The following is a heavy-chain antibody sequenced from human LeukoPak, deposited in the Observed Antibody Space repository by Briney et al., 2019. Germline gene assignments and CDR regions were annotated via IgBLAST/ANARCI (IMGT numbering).Heavy chain of an antibody. CDR2: INSDGSST. V-gene: IGHV3-74*01. D-gene: IGHD1-1*01. J-gene: IGHJ4*02. CDR3: ARDGGQPERLLY. CDR1: GFTFSSYW. Sequence: GGSLGLSCAASGFTFSSYWMHWVRQAPGKGLVWVSRINSDGSSTSYADSVKGRFTISRDNAKNTLYLQMNSLRAEDTAVYYCARDGGQPERLLYWGQGTLVTVSS.